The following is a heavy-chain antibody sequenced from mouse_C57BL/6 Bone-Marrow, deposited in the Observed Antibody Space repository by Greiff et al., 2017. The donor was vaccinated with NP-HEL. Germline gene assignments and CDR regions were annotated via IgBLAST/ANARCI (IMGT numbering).Heavy chain of an antibody. V-gene: IGHV5-17*01. CDR2: ISSGSSTI. Sequence: EVKVVESGGGLVKPGGSLKLSCAASGFTFSDYGMHWVRQAPEQGLEWVAYISSGSSTIYYADTVKGRFTISRDTAKNTLFLPMTSLRSEDTAMYYCARGYYGGDYWGQGTTLTVSS. D-gene: IGHD1-1*01. CDR3: ARGYYGGDY. J-gene: IGHJ2*01. CDR1: GFTFSDYG.